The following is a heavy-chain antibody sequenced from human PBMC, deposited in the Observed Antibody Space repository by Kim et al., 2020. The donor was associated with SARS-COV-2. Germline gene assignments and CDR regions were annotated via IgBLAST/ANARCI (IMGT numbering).Heavy chain of an antibody. V-gene: IGHV3-53*01. D-gene: IGHD2-2*01. J-gene: IGHJ6*02. Sequence: GGSLRLSCAASGFTVSSNYMSWVRQAPGKGLEWVSVIYSGGSTYYADSVKGRFTISRDNSKNTLYLQMNSLRAEDTAVYYCARGKVLIEQYPYYYYYGMDVWGQGTTVTVSS. CDR3: ARGKVLIEQYPYYYYYGMDV. CDR1: GFTVSSNY. CDR2: IYSGGST.